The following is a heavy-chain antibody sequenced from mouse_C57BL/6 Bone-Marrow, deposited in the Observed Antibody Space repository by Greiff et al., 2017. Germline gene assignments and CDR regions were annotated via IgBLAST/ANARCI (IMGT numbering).Heavy chain of an antibody. CDR1: GYTFTSYW. J-gene: IGHJ2*01. CDR3: ARDGYYGY. Sequence: VQLQQPGAELVKPGASVKLSCKASGYTFTSYWMQWVKQRPGQGLEWIGEIDPSDSYTNYNQKFKGKATFTVDTSSSTAYMQLSSLTSEDSAVYYCARDGYYGYWGQGTTLTVSS. CDR2: IDPSDSYT. V-gene: IGHV1-50*01. D-gene: IGHD2-3*01.